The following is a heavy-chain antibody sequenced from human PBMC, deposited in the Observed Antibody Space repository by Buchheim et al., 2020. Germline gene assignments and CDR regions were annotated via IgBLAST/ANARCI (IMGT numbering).Heavy chain of an antibody. CDR2: ISYDGSNK. Sequence: QVQLVESGGGVVQPGRSLRLSCAASGFTFSSYGMHWVRQAPGKGLEWVAVISYDGSNKYYADSGRGRFTISRDNSKNTLYLQMNSLRAEDTAVYYCAKSSKAYYDSWSGPDYWGQGTL. D-gene: IGHD3-3*01. CDR3: AKSSKAYYDSWSGPDY. CDR1: GFTFSSYG. V-gene: IGHV3-30*18. J-gene: IGHJ4*02.